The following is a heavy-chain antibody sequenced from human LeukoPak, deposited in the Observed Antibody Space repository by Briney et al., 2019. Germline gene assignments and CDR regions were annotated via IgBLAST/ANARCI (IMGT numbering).Heavy chain of an antibody. D-gene: IGHD6-13*01. CDR1: GFTFDDYT. CDR3: AKDMQDSSSWYGGLDY. J-gene: IGHJ4*02. V-gene: IGHV3-43*01. CDR2: ISWDGGST. Sequence: GGSLRLSCAASGFTFDDYTMHWVRQAPGKGLEWVSLISWDGGSTYYADSVKGRFTISRDNSKNSLYLQMNSLRTEDTALYYCAKDMQDSSSWYGGLDYWGQGTLVTVSS.